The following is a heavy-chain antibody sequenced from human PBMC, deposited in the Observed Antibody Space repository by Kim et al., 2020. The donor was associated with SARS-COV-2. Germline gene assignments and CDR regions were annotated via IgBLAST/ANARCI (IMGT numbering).Heavy chain of an antibody. CDR2: IYHSGST. J-gene: IGHJ5*02. V-gene: IGHV4-4*02. CDR1: GGSISSSNW. CDR3: ARRGYADCSGGSCYGRFDP. Sequence: SETLSLTCAVSGGSISSSNWWSWVRQPPGKGLEWIGEIYHSGSTNYNPSLKSRVTISVDKSKNQFSLKLSSVTAADTAVYYCARRGYADCSGGSCYGRFDPWGQGTLVTVSS. D-gene: IGHD2-15*01.